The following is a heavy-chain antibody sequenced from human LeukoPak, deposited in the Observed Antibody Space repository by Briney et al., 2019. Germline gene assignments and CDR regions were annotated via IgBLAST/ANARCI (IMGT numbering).Heavy chain of an antibody. CDR1: GFTFDDYG. V-gene: IGHV3-20*04. J-gene: IGHJ4*02. CDR2: INWNGGST. D-gene: IGHD4-17*01. CDR3: ARGLRGATVTTSGGY. Sequence: GGSLRLSCAASGFTFDDYGMSWVRQAPGKGLEWVSGINWNGGSTGYADSVEGRFTISRDNAKNSLYLQMNSLRAEDTALYYCARGLRGATVTTSGGYWGQGTLVTVSS.